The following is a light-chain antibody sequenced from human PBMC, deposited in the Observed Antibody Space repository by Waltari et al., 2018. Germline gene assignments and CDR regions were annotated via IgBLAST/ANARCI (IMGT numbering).Light chain of an antibody. V-gene: IGLV2-14*03. CDR2: DGS. CDR3: CSFTSSSTWV. J-gene: IGLJ3*02. CDR1: ATDICGYNY. Sequence: QSALTQPASVSGSPGQSITISFTGTATDICGYNYVSRYQQHPGTAPKLVIFDGSSRTSEISYRVSASKLGNTASLTISGLQPDDEADYYCCSFTSSSTWVFGGGTKLTVL.